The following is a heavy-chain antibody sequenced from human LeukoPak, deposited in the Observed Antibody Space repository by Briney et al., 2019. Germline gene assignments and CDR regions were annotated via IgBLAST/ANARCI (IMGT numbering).Heavy chain of an antibody. Sequence: ASVKVSCKASGYTFTSYGISWVRQAPGQGLEWMGWISAYNGNTNYAQKLQGRVTMTTDTSTSTAYMELRSLRSDDTAVYYCAREDRSYSSSPFDYWGQGTLVTVSS. V-gene: IGHV1-18*01. CDR2: ISAYNGNT. CDR1: GYTFTSYG. D-gene: IGHD6-6*01. J-gene: IGHJ4*02. CDR3: AREDRSYSSSPFDY.